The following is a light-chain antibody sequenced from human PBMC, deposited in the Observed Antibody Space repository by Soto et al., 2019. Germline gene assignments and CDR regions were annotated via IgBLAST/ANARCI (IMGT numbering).Light chain of an antibody. CDR3: QQSSTS. CDR2: DAS. J-gene: IGKJ4*01. CDR1: QSVSSY. V-gene: IGKV3-11*01. Sequence: EIVLTQSPATLSLSPGARATLSCRASQSVSSYLAWYQQKPGQAPRLLIYDASNRATGVPARFSGSGSGTDFTLTISSLEPEDFAVYYCQQSSTSFGGGTKVEIK.